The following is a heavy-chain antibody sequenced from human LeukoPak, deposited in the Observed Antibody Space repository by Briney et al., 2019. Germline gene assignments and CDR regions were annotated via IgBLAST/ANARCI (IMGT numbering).Heavy chain of an antibody. CDR1: GGSISSSSYY. J-gene: IGHJ4*02. D-gene: IGHD3-22*01. V-gene: IGHV4-39*07. CDR2: IYYSGST. Sequence: SETLSLTCTVSGGSISSSSYYWGWIRQPPGKGLEWIGSIYYSGSTYYNPSLKSRVTISVDTSKNQFSLKLSSVTAADTAVYYCARDRDYYDSSGYYFIDYWGQGTLVTVSS. CDR3: ARDRDYYDSSGYYFIDY.